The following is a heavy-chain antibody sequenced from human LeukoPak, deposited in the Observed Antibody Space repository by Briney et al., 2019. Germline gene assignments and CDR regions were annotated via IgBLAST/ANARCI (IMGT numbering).Heavy chain of an antibody. CDR2: IKQDGSEK. J-gene: IGHJ4*02. Sequence: GGSLRLSCAASGFTFSSYWMSWVRQAPGKGLEWVANIKQDGSEKYYVDSVKGRFTISRDNAKNSLYLQMNSLRAEDTAVYFCAKRGVVIRVILVGFHKEAYYFDSWGQGVLATVSS. D-gene: IGHD3-22*01. CDR1: GFTFSSYW. V-gene: IGHV3-7*03. CDR3: AKRGVVIRVILVGFHKEAYYFDS.